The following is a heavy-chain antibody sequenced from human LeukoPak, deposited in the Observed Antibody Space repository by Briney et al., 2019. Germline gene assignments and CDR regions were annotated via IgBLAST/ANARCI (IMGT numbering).Heavy chain of an antibody. D-gene: IGHD3-10*01. J-gene: IGHJ4*02. CDR3: ARHGGEVRGVIISSFDY. V-gene: IGHV4-31*03. Sequence: PSQTLSLTCTVSGGSISSGGYYWSWIRQHPGKGLEWIGYIYYSGSTYYNPSLKSRVTISVDTSKNQFSLKLTSVTAADTAVYYCARHGGEVRGVIISSFDYWGQGTLVTVSS. CDR2: IYYSGST. CDR1: GGSISSGGYY.